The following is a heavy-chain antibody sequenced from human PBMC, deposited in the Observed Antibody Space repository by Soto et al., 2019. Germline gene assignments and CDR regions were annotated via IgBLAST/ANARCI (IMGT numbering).Heavy chain of an antibody. CDR1: GFAFGSYG. Sequence: GSRRLSCASRGFAFGSYGMNWVRQAPGKGPQWVSSTSSGGEYIYYADSLKGRLTVSRDNARDSLYLQLNSLRAEDTAVYYCATDGAAGSVMEVWG. CDR3: ATDGAAGSVMEV. J-gene: IGHJ6*02. D-gene: IGHD6-13*01. CDR2: TSSGGEYI. V-gene: IGHV3-21*06.